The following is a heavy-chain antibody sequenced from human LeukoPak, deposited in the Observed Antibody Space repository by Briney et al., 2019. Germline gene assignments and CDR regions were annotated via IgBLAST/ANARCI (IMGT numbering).Heavy chain of an antibody. CDR3: ARVGDTYSSGWSYNWFDP. J-gene: IGHJ5*02. V-gene: IGHV4-4*07. Sequence: SETLSLACTVSGGSISSYYWSWIRQPAGKGLEWIGRIYTGGSTNYNPSLKSRVTMSVDTSKNQFSLKLSSVTAADTAVYYCARVGDTYSSGWSYNWFDPWGQGTLVTVSS. CDR1: GGSISSYY. CDR2: IYTGGST. D-gene: IGHD6-19*01.